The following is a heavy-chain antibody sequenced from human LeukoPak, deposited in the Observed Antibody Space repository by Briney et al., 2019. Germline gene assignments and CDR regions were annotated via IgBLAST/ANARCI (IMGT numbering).Heavy chain of an antibody. Sequence: GGSLRLSCAASGFTFSSYGMHWVRQAPGKGLEWVAFIRYDGSNKYYADSVKGRFTISRDNSKNTLYLQMNSLRAEDTAVYYCARERFSYYYDRHDAFDIWGQGTMVTVSS. CDR2: IRYDGSNK. CDR3: ARERFSYYYDRHDAFDI. J-gene: IGHJ3*02. D-gene: IGHD3-22*01. V-gene: IGHV3-30*02. CDR1: GFTFSSYG.